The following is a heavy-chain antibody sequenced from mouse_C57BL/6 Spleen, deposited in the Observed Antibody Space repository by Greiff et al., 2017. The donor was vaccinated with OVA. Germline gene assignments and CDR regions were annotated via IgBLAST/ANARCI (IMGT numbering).Heavy chain of an antibody. CDR3: ARRDDYYDLDY. V-gene: IGHV1-54*01. D-gene: IGHD2-3*01. CDR2: IKPGSGGT. J-gene: IGHJ2*01. CDR1: GYAFTNYL. Sequence: SGAELVRPGTSVKVSCKASGYAFTNYLIEWVKQRPGQGLEWIGVIKPGSGGTNYNEKFKGKATLTADKSSSPAYMQHISLTSEDAAVYFCARRDDYYDLDYWGQGTTLTVSS.